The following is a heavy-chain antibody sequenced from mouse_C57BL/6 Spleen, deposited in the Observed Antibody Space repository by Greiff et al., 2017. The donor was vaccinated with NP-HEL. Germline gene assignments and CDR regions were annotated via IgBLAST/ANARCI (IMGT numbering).Heavy chain of an antibody. D-gene: IGHD3-2*02. CDR1: GYTFTDYY. CDR2: INPNNGGT. J-gene: IGHJ4*01. V-gene: IGHV1-26*01. Sequence: EVQLQQSGPELVKPGASVKISCKASGYTFTDYYMNWVKQSHGKSLEWIGDINPNNGGTSYNQKFKGKATLTVDKSSSTAYMELRSLTSEDSAVYYCARYGGQLSYAMDYWGQGTSVTVSS. CDR3: ARYGGQLSYAMDY.